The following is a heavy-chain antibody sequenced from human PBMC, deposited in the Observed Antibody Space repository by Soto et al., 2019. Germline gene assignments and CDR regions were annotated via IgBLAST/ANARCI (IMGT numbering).Heavy chain of an antibody. CDR1: GFTFSSYA. J-gene: IGHJ2*01. CDR3: ARPLWRDDYNWGYFDL. CDR2: ISYDGSNK. D-gene: IGHD4-4*01. V-gene: IGHV3-30-3*01. Sequence: QVQLVESGGGVVQPGRSLRLSCAASGFTFSSYAMHWVRQAPGKGLEWVAVISYDGSNKYYADSVKGRFTISRDNSKNTLYLQMNSLRAEDTDVYYCARPLWRDDYNWGYFDLWGRGTLVTVSS.